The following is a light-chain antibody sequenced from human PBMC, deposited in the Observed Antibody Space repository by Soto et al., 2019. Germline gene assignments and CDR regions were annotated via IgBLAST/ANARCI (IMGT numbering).Light chain of an antibody. CDR1: QSISRY. CDR3: QQYGSSGT. CDR2: GAS. J-gene: IGKJ1*01. Sequence: TKFPVTQPVSPGKRSTLSCRASQSISRYLAWYQQKPGQGPRLLIYGASNRATGIPDRFRGSGSGTDFTLTISRLEPEDFAVYYCQQYGSSGTFGQGTQLDIK. V-gene: IGKV3-20*01.